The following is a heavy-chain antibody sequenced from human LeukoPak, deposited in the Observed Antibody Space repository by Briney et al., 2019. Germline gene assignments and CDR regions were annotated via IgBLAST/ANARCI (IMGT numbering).Heavy chain of an antibody. V-gene: IGHV1-18*01. J-gene: IGHJ5*02. CDR2: ISAYNGNT. CDR1: GYTFTSYG. CDR3: ARGKVTTGSWFDP. Sequence: RASVKVSCKASGYTFTSYGISWVRQAPGQGLEWMGWISAYNGNTNYAQRLQGRVTMTTDTSASTAYMELRSLRSDDTAVYYCARGKVTTGSWFDPWGQGTLVTVSS. D-gene: IGHD4-17*01.